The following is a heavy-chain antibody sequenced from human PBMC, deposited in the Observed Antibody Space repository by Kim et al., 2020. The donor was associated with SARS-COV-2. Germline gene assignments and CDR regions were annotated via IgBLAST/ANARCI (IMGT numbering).Heavy chain of an antibody. V-gene: IGHV3-23*01. J-gene: IGHJ4*02. D-gene: IGHD1-20*01. CDR2: IRDSGASK. CDR1: GFKFHNLG. Sequence: GGSLRLSCAASGFKFHNLGMNWVRQAPGKGLEWVSVIRDSGASKAYADSAKGRFTISRDNFKNTLYLQMNSLRVEDTATYYCAKETNNQYYFDYWGRGTLVTVSS. CDR3: AKETNNQYYFDY.